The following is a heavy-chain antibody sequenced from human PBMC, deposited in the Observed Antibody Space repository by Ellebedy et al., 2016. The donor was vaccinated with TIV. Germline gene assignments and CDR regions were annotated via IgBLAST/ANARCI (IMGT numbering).Heavy chain of an antibody. J-gene: IGHJ4*02. CDR2: ISWNSGSI. CDR3: ARDLVPTRDSSSWVDY. Sequence: GGSLRLXCAASGFTFDDYAMHWVRQAPGKGLEWVSGISWNSGSIGYADSVKGRFTISRDNAKNSLYLQMNSLRAEDTAVYYCARDLVPTRDSSSWVDYWGQGTLVTVSS. D-gene: IGHD6-13*01. V-gene: IGHV3-9*01. CDR1: GFTFDDYA.